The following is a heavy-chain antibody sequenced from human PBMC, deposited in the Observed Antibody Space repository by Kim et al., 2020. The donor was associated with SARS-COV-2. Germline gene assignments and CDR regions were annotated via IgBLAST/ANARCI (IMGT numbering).Heavy chain of an antibody. J-gene: IGHJ4*02. CDR2: IVGGSGTT. CDR3: AKPHCASSSCSRVDS. Sequence: GGSLRLSCAASGFTFSNYDMSWVHQAPGKGLEWVSAIVGGSGTTYYADSVKGRFTISRDNSKNTLYLQLNSLRAEDTAVYYCAKPHCASSSCSRVDSWGQGTLVTVSS. CDR1: GFTFSNYD. V-gene: IGHV3-23*01. D-gene: IGHD2-2*01.